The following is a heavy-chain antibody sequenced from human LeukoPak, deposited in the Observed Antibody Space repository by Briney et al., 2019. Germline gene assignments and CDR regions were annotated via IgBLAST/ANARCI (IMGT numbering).Heavy chain of an antibody. CDR2: ISSSSSYI. J-gene: IGHJ4*02. V-gene: IGHV3-21*01. CDR1: GFTFSSYS. D-gene: IGHD6-19*01. Sequence: GGSLRLSCAASGFTFSSYSMNWVRQAPGKGLEWVSSISSSSSYIYYADSVKGRFTISRDNAKNSLYLQMNSLRAEDTALYYCARDGIMTSSGWDFDYWGQGTLVTVSS. CDR3: ARDGIMTSSGWDFDY.